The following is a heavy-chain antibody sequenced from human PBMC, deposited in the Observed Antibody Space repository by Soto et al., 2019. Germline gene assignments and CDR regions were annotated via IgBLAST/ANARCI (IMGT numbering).Heavy chain of an antibody. Sequence: SVKVSCKASGTTFSNYAISWVRQAPGQGFEWMGGIIPIFGTTNYPQKFQGRLTITADESTSTVYMELSSLTSEDTAVYYCVARRYCSGGSCPDYFDYWGQGTLVTVSS. J-gene: IGHJ4*02. CDR1: GTTFSNYA. V-gene: IGHV1-69*13. D-gene: IGHD2-15*01. CDR2: IIPIFGTT. CDR3: VARRYCSGGSCPDYFDY.